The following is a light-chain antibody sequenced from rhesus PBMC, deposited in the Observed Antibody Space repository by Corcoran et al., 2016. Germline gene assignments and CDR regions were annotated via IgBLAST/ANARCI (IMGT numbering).Light chain of an antibody. CDR2: GVS. Sequence: QSAPTQPPSVSGSPGQSVSISCTGTSSDIGGYNYVSWYQQHPGKAPKLMIYGVSDRPSGVSDRFSGSKSVNTASLTISGLQAEDVADYYCCSYTSSSTFIFGAGTRLTVL. V-gene: IGLV2S7*01. CDR1: SSDIGGYNY. J-gene: IGLJ1*01. CDR3: CSYTSSSTFI.